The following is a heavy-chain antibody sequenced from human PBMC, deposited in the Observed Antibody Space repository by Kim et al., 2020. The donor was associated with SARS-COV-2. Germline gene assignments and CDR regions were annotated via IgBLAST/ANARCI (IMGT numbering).Heavy chain of an antibody. CDR2: IRDKANSHTT. V-gene: IGHV3-72*01. J-gene: IGHJ4*02. CDR3: ARKTHGSGWTHFDF. D-gene: IGHD6-19*01. Sequence: GGSLRLSFAASGFTFSDYYMDWVRQAPGKGLEWVGRIRDKANSHTTEYAASVKGRFTISRDDSSLYLQMNSLIIEDTAVYFCARKTHGSGWTHFDFWGQGTLVTVSS. CDR1: GFTFSDYY.